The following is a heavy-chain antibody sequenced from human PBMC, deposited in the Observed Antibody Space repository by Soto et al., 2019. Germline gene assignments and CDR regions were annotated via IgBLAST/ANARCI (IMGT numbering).Heavy chain of an antibody. CDR2: IYYSGST. CDR3: ARLITMVRGVYYYGMDV. Sequence: PSETLSLTCTVSGGSISSGDYYWSWIRQPPGKGLEWIGYIYYSGSTYYNPSLKSRVTISVDTSKNQFSLKLSSVTAADTAVYFCARLITMVRGVYYYGMDVWGQGTTVTVSS. V-gene: IGHV4-30-4*02. D-gene: IGHD3-10*01. CDR1: GGSISSGDYY. J-gene: IGHJ6*02.